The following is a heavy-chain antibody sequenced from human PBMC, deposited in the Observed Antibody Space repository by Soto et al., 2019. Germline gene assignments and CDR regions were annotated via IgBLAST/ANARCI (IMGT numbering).Heavy chain of an antibody. CDR1: GYTFTSYG. CDR2: ISAYNGNT. D-gene: IGHD3-22*01. CDR3: ARAYYYDSSGYSGDFDY. V-gene: IGHV1-18*01. Sequence: ASVKVSCKAPGYTFTSYGISWVRQAPGQGLEWMGWISAYNGNTNYAQKLQGRVTMTTDTSTSTSYMELRSLRSDDTAVYYCARAYYYDSSGYSGDFDYWGQGTLVTVSS. J-gene: IGHJ4*02.